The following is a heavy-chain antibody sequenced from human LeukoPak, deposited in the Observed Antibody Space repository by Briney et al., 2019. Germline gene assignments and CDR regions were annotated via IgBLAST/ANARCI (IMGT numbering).Heavy chain of an antibody. CDR2: INHSGRT. CDR3: ARQRYSSSGFDY. Sequence: PSETLSLTCAVYGGSFSGFYWTWIRQPPGKGLEWIGEINHSGRTNFNPSLKSRVTISVDTSKNQFSLKLSSVTAADTAVYYCARQRYSSSGFDYWGQGTLVTVSS. D-gene: IGHD6-6*01. J-gene: IGHJ4*02. V-gene: IGHV4-34*01. CDR1: GGSFSGFY.